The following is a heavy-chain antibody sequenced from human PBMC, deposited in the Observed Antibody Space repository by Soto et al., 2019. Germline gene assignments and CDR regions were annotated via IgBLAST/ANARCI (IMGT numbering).Heavy chain of an antibody. CDR1: GGSISTNY. Sequence: QVQLQESGPGLVKPSETLSRTCTVSGGSISTNYWTWIRLPPGKEPEWIGYIYSSGSTNYNPALRGRVTLSVDASKNQVSLKLSSVTADDTAVYYCARAPANVLGHYYYGMDVWGHGTTVTVSS. V-gene: IGHV4-59*01. D-gene: IGHD2-2*01. CDR3: ARAPANVLGHYYYGMDV. J-gene: IGHJ6*02. CDR2: IYSSGST.